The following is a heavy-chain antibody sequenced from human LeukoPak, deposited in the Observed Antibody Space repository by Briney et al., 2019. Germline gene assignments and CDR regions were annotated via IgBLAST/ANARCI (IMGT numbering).Heavy chain of an antibody. J-gene: IGHJ4*02. CDR1: GGSFSGYY. V-gene: IGHV4-34*01. Sequence: SETLSLTCAVYGGSFSGYYWSWIRQPPGKGLEWIGEINHSGSTNYNPSLKSRVTISVDTSKNRFSLKLSSVTAADTAVYYCARDGAAGTGYWGQGTLVTVSS. CDR2: INHSGST. CDR3: ARDGAAGTGY. D-gene: IGHD6-13*01.